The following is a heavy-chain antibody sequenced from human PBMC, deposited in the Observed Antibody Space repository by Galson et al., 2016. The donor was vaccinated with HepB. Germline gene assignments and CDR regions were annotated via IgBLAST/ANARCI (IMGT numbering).Heavy chain of an antibody. CDR3: SKAVDGTVYFDN. CDR1: GYRFSSYY. CDR2: IYPGDSDT. D-gene: IGHD2-15*01. Sequence: QSGAEVKKPGESLKISCKGSGYRFSSYYIAWVRQMPGKGLEWMGIIYPGDSDTRYSPSFQGQVTISADKSITTAYLQWSSLKASDTAMYYCSKAVDGTVYFDNWGQGTLVTVSS. J-gene: IGHJ4*02. V-gene: IGHV5-51*01.